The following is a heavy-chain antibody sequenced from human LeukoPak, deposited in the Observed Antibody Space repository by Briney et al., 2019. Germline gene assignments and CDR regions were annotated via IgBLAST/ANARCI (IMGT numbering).Heavy chain of an antibody. Sequence: GGSLRLSCAASKVTFSDYAMNWVRQAPGKGLEWVSGTSGSGGNTYYADSVKGRFTISRDNSKNTLYLQMNSLRAEDTALYYCAKGTGINHYHWIDPWGQGTQVTVSS. J-gene: IGHJ5*02. D-gene: IGHD3/OR15-3a*01. CDR2: TSGSGGNT. V-gene: IGHV3-23*01. CDR3: AKGTGINHYHWIDP. CDR1: KVTFSDYA.